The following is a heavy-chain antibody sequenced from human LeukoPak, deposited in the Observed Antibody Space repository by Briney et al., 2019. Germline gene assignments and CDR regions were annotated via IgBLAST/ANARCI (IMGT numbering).Heavy chain of an antibody. Sequence: GGSLRLSCAASGFIFSSYAMSWVRQAPGKGLEWVSTIRGSGGSTYYADSVKGRFTISRDNSKNTVYLQMNSLRAEDTAVYYCAKDRSSINAVCHGDFDYWGQGTLVTVSS. CDR3: AKDRSSINAVCHGDFDY. CDR1: GFIFSSYA. J-gene: IGHJ4*02. CDR2: IRGSGGST. V-gene: IGHV3-23*01. D-gene: IGHD2-8*01.